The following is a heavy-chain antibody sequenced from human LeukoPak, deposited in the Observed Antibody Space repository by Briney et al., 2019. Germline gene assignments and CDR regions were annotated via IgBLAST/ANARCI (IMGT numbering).Heavy chain of an antibody. CDR1: GFSFSNYV. CDR2: LIGTGAGT. V-gene: IGHV3-23*01. Sequence: PGGSLRLSCAASGFSFSNYVMTLIGTGAGTYYADSVKGRFTISRDNSKNTLYLQMNSLRAEDTAVYYCAKGSPATLYYCMDVWGKGTTVTVSS. CDR3: AKGSPATLYYCMDV. D-gene: IGHD2-15*01. J-gene: IGHJ6*03.